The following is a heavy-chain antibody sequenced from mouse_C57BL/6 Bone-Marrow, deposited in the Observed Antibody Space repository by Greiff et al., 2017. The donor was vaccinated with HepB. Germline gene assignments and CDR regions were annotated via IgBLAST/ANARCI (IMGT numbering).Heavy chain of an antibody. CDR2: IRNKANNHAT. J-gene: IGHJ1*03. D-gene: IGHD1-1*01. CDR1: GFTFSDAW. CDR3: TRPPYYGSSYWYFDV. Sequence: EVMLVESGGGLVQPGGSMKLSCAASGFTFSDAWMDWVRQSPEKGLEWVAEIRNKANNHATYYAESVKGRFTISRDDSKSSVYLQMNSLRAEDTGIYYCTRPPYYGSSYWYFDVWGTGTTVTVSS. V-gene: IGHV6-6*01.